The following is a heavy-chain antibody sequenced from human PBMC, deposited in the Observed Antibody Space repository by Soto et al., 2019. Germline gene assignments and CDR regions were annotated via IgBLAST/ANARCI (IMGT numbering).Heavy chain of an antibody. CDR2: IYSGGST. D-gene: IGHD6-19*01. Sequence: GSLRLSCAASGFTVSSNYMSWVRQAPGKGLEWVSVIYSGGSTYYADSVKGRFTISRDNSKNTLYLQMNSLRAEDTAVYYCARGYSSGWSHNAFDIWGQGTMVTVSS. V-gene: IGHV3-53*01. J-gene: IGHJ3*02. CDR3: ARGYSSGWSHNAFDI. CDR1: GFTVSSNY.